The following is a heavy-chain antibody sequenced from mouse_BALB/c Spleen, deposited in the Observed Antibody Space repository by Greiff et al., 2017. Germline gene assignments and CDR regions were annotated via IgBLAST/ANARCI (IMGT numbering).Heavy chain of an antibody. CDR2: IRNKANGYTT. V-gene: IGHV7-3*02. CDR3: ARGGITTATYYYAMDY. Sequence: DVKLVESGGGLVQPGGSLRLSCATSGFTFTDYYMSWVRQPPGKALEWLGFIRNKANGYTTEYSASVKGRFTISRDNSQSILYLQMNTLRAEDSATYYCARGGITTATYYYAMDYWGQGTSVTVSS. J-gene: IGHJ4*01. D-gene: IGHD1-2*01. CDR1: GFTFTDYY.